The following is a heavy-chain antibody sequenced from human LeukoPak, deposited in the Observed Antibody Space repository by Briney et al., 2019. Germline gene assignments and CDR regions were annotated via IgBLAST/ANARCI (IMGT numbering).Heavy chain of an antibody. CDR1: GFTFSSYG. CDR2: IRYDGSKK. V-gene: IGHV3-30*02. CDR3: AKDYNRAYYYGSGFDY. Sequence: GGSLRLSCAASGFTFSSYGMNWVRQAPGKGLEWVAFIRYDGSKKYSADSVKGRFTISRDNSKNTLYLRMNSLRAEDTAVYYCAKDYNRAYYYGSGFDYWGQGTLVTVSS. J-gene: IGHJ4*02. D-gene: IGHD3-10*01.